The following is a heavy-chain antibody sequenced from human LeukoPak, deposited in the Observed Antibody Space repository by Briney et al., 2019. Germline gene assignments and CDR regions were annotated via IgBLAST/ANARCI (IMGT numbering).Heavy chain of an antibody. D-gene: IGHD3-22*01. V-gene: IGHV3-30*02. CDR2: IRYDGSNK. Sequence: GGSLRLSCAASGFTFSSYGMHWVRQAPGKGLEWVAFIRYDGSNKYYADSVKGRFTISRDNSKNALYLQMNSLRAEDTAVYYCAKEPYYYDSSRPGSYYYMDVWGKGTTVTVSS. CDR3: AKEPYYYDSSRPGSYYYMDV. CDR1: GFTFSSYG. J-gene: IGHJ6*03.